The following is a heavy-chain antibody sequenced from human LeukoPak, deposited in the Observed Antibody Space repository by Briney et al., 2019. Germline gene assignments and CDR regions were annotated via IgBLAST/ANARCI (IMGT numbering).Heavy chain of an antibody. CDR1: GGSISSYD. V-gene: IGHV4-59*08. CDR2: IYYIGST. Sequence: SETLSLTCTVSGGSISSYDWSWIRQPPGKGLEWIGYIYYIGSTNYNPSLKSRVTISVDTFKNQFSLKLSSVTAADTAVYYCARHEPGYYFDYWGQGTLVTVSS. CDR3: ARHEPGYYFDY. J-gene: IGHJ4*02.